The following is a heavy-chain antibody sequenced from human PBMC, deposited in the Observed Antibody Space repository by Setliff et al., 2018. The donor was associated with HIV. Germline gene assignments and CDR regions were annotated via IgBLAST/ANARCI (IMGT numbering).Heavy chain of an antibody. Sequence: GSLRLSCSASGFTFSSYAMHWVRQAPGKGLEYVSAISSNGGSTYYADSVKGRFTISRDNSKNTLYLQMSSLRAEDTAVYYCVKGGAVAVLHLYYGSDLQNAMDVWGQGTTVTVS. CDR3: VKGGAVAVLHLYYGSDLQNAMDV. V-gene: IGHV3-64D*09. J-gene: IGHJ6*02. CDR2: ISSNGGST. CDR1: GFTFSSYA. D-gene: IGHD3-10*01.